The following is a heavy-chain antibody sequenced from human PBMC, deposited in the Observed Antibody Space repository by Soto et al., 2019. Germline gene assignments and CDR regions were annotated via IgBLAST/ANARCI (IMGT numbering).Heavy chain of an antibody. J-gene: IGHJ4*02. Sequence: PGGSLRLSCAASGFTFSDAWMSWVRQTPGKGLEWVGRIKSKTDGGTTDFAAPVKGRFTVSRDDSKNTLYLQMSSLRIEDTAVYYCSTDGCSGGGCFAGLYWGQGSLVTVSS. CDR1: GFTFSDAW. CDR2: IKSKTDGGTT. CDR3: STDGCSGGGCFAGLY. V-gene: IGHV3-15*01. D-gene: IGHD2-15*01.